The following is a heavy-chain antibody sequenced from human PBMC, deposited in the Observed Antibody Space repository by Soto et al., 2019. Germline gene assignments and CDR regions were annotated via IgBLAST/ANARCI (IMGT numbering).Heavy chain of an antibody. CDR1: GFTFTSSA. Sequence: VKVSCKASGFTFTSSAVQWVRQARGQRLEWIGWIVVGSGNTNYAQKFQERVTITRDMSTSTAYMELSSLRSEDTAVYYCAAEIQNYYDSSGYTAPFDYWGQGTLVTVSS. J-gene: IGHJ4*02. V-gene: IGHV1-58*01. CDR3: AAEIQNYYDSSGYTAPFDY. CDR2: IVVGSGNT. D-gene: IGHD3-22*01.